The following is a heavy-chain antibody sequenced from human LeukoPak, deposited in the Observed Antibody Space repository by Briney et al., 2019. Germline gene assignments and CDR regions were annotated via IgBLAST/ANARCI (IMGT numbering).Heavy chain of an antibody. V-gene: IGHV4-59*11. J-gene: IGHJ3*02. CDR3: ARDLSSSDAFDI. CDR2: IYYSGST. Sequence: SETLSLTCTVSGGSISSHYWSWIRQPPGKGLEWIAYIYYSGSTNYNPSLKRQVTISLDTSQNQFSLNLSSVTAADAAVYYCARDLSSSDAFDIWGQGTMVTVSS. CDR1: GGSISSHY. D-gene: IGHD6-6*01.